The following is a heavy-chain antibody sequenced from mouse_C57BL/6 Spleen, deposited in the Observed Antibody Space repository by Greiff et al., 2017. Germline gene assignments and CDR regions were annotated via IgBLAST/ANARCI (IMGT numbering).Heavy chain of an antibody. V-gene: IGHV1-9*01. D-gene: IGHD1-1*01. CDR2: ILPGSGST. J-gene: IGHJ3*01. CDR3: ARRAEVEGMAY. Sequence: QVQLKQSGAELMKPGASVKLSCKATGYTFPGYWLEWVKQRPGHGLEWIGEILPGSGSTNYNEKLKGKATSTADTSSNTAYMQLSSLTTEDSAISYCARRAEVEGMAYWGQGTLVTVSA. CDR1: GYTFPGYW.